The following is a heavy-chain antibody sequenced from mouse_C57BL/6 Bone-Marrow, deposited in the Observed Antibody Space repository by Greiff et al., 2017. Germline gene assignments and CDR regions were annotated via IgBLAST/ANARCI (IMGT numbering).Heavy chain of an antibody. CDR3: AADGKFFDY. CDR2: ISSGGSTI. D-gene: IGHD2-1*01. Sequence: EVKVIESGGGLVKPGGSLKLSCAASGFTFSDYGMHWVRQAPEKGLEWVAYISSGGSTIYSADTVKGRFTISRDNAKNTLFLQMTSLRSEDTAMYYCAADGKFFDYWGQGTTLTVSS. V-gene: IGHV5-17*01. J-gene: IGHJ2*01. CDR1: GFTFSDYG.